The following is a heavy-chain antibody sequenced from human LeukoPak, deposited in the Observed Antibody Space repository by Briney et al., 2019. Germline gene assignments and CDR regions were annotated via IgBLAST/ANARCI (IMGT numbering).Heavy chain of an antibody. CDR2: MNPNSGNT. D-gene: IGHD1-26*01. CDR1: GYTFTSYD. Sequence: VASVKVSCKASGYTFTSYDINWVRQATGHGLEWMGWMNPNSGNTAHAQKFQGRVTMTRNTSISTAYMELSNLRSEDTAVYYCAREPIVGATRYWFDPWGQGTLVTVSS. J-gene: IGHJ5*02. V-gene: IGHV1-8*01. CDR3: AREPIVGATRYWFDP.